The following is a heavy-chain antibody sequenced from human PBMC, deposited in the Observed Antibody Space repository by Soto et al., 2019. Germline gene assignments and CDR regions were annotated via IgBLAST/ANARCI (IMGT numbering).Heavy chain of an antibody. V-gene: IGHV4-31*03. J-gene: IGHJ5*02. CDR3: ARMFSSGSGWFHP. CDR2: FYSSGSI. Sequence: SETLSLTCFVSGHSITAVGYYWSWIRHHPGKGLEWIGSFYSSGSIIYNPSLRSRVSITGDTSSNQFSMSLTSVTAADTARYYCARMFSSGSGWFHPWGQGTLVTVSS. CDR1: GHSITAVGYY. D-gene: IGHD3-22*01.